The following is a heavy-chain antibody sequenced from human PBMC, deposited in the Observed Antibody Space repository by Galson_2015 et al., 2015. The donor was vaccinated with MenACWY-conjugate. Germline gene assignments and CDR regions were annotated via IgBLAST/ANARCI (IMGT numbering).Heavy chain of an antibody. V-gene: IGHV3-48*04. D-gene: IGHD5-18*01. Sequence: SLRLSCAASGFTFSSYSMNWVRQAPGKGLEWVSYISSSSSTIYYADSVKGRFTISRDNAKNSLYLQMNSPRAEDTAVYYCARDLGYSGGYWGQGTLVTVSS. CDR1: GFTFSSYS. CDR3: ARDLGYSGGY. J-gene: IGHJ4*02. CDR2: ISSSSSTI.